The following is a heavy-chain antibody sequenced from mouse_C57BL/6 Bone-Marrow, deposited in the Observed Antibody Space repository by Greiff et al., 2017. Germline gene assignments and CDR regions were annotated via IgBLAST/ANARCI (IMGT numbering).Heavy chain of an antibody. J-gene: IGHJ1*03. CDR2: IYPRDGST. D-gene: IGHD1-1*01. CDR3: ARYYGNSYWYSDV. V-gene: IGHV1-85*01. Sequence: VQLQQSGPELVKPGASVKLSCKASGYTFTSYDINWVKQRPGQGLEWIGWIYPRDGSTKYNEKFKGKATLTVDTSSSTAYMELHSLTSEDSAVYFCARYYGNSYWYSDVWDTGTTVTVSS. CDR1: GYTFTSYD.